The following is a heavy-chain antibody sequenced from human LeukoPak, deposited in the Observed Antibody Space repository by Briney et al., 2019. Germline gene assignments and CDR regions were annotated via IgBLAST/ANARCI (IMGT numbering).Heavy chain of an antibody. V-gene: IGHV1-69*04. CDR2: IIPILGIA. J-gene: IGHJ5*02. D-gene: IGHD5-18*01. CDR1: GGTFSSYA. CDR3: ARIGDTAMVNWFDP. Sequence: GASVKVSCKASGGTFSSYAISWVRQAPGQGLEWMGRIIPILGIANYAQKFQGRVTITADESTSTAYMELSSLRSEDTAVYYCARIGDTAMVNWFDPWGQGTLVTVSS.